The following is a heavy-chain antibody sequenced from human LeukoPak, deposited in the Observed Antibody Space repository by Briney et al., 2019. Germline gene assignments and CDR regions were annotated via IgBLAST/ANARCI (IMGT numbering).Heavy chain of an antibody. V-gene: IGHV4-59*01. CDR1: GGSISSYY. Sequence: SETLSLTCTVSGGSISSYYWSWIRQPPGKGLEWIGYIYYSGSTNYNPSLKSRVTISVDTSKNQFSLKLSSVTAADTAVYYCASSLRWLQVDYWGQGTLVTVSS. J-gene: IGHJ4*02. D-gene: IGHD5-12*01. CDR2: IYYSGST. CDR3: ASSLRWLQVDY.